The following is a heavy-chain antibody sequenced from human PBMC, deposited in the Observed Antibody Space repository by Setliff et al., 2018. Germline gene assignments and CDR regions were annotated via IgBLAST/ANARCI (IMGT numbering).Heavy chain of an antibody. D-gene: IGHD3-10*01. J-gene: IGHJ4*02. V-gene: IGHV3-7*01. Sequence: LRLSCVATGFSFRNCWVSWVRQAPGKGLEWLASINPHASEKYYVDSVKGRFTISRDNAKNSLSLQMNSLRTEDTAVYYCFGAGTCSYWGQGTLVTVSS. CDR2: INPHASEK. CDR3: FGAGTCSY. CDR1: GFSFRNCW.